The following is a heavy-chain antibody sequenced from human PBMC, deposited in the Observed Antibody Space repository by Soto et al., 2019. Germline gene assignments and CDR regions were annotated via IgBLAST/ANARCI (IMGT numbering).Heavy chain of an antibody. Sequence: SVKLSCTPSGGTFRNYAINWVRQDPGLLLEWMGGIIPIFGTATYAQKFQGRVTMIADTSTTTVYMELSSLRSDDTAAYYCARARIEDTNGYYLNYFGMAAWGPGTTVTVSS. J-gene: IGHJ6*02. D-gene: IGHD3-22*01. CDR3: ARARIEDTNGYYLNYFGMAA. CDR1: GGTFRNYA. V-gene: IGHV1-69*06. CDR2: IIPIFGTA.